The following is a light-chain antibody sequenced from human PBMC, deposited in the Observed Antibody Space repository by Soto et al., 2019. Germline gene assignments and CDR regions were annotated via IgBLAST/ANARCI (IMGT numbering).Light chain of an antibody. V-gene: IGLV2-14*01. CDR2: EVS. CDR1: SSDDGGYNF. CDR3: SSYTSSSTLEVV. Sequence: QSALTQPASVSGSPGQSITISCTGTSSDDGGYNFVSWYQQHPGKAPKLMIFEVSNRPSGVSNRFSGSKSGNTASLTISGLLAEDEADYYCSSYTSSSTLEVVFGGGTKLTVL. J-gene: IGLJ2*01.